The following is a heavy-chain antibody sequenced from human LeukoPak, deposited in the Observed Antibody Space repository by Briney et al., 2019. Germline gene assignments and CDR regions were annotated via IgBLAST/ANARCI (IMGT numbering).Heavy chain of an antibody. V-gene: IGHV3-30-3*01. D-gene: IGHD6-13*01. CDR3: ARPRIAAAGQYYYGMDV. J-gene: IGHJ6*04. Sequence: GRSLRLSCAASGFTFSSYAMHWVRQAPGKGLEWVAVISYDGSNKYYADSVKGRFTISRDNSKNTLYLQMNSLRAEDTAVYYCARPRIAAAGQYYYGMDVWGKGTTVTVSS. CDR2: ISYDGSNK. CDR1: GFTFSSYA.